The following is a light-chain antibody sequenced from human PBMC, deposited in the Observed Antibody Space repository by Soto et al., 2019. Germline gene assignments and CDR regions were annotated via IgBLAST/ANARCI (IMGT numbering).Light chain of an antibody. CDR1: DSNIGASYD. CDR3: TSYTPTGALV. V-gene: IGLV1-40*01. CDR2: ETD. Sequence: QSVLTQPPSISGAPGQRVTITCTGSDSNIGASYDVNWYQHLPGAAPNLLIYETDNRPSGVPDRFSASRSGASASLAIDKLQTGDEGDYYCTSYTPTGALVFGSGTKLTVL. J-gene: IGLJ3*02.